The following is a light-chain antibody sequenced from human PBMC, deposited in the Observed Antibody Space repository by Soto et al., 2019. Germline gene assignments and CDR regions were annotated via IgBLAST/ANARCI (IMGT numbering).Light chain of an antibody. V-gene: IGKV1-27*01. Sequence: IQMTQSPSSLSASVGDSVTITCRASADISIFLAWYQQRPGKPPQLLIYSAIALHSGVPSRFSGSGAGTHFALTISGLKPEDVGTYYCQKYGGAPWTFGQGTKVEL. CDR3: QKYGGAPWT. J-gene: IGKJ1*01. CDR1: ADISIF. CDR2: SAI.